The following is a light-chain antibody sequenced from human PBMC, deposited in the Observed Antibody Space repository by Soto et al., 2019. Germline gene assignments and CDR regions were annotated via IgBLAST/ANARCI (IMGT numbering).Light chain of an antibody. CDR2: GAS. Sequence: EIVLTQSPGTLSLSPGERATLSCRASQSVTTSYLAWYQRKPGQAPRLLIYGASSRATGIPNRFSGSGSGTDFTLTISRLEPEDCATYYCQQTLSFPPTFGQGTKV. CDR1: QSVTTSY. J-gene: IGKJ1*01. V-gene: IGKV3-20*01. CDR3: QQTLSFPPT.